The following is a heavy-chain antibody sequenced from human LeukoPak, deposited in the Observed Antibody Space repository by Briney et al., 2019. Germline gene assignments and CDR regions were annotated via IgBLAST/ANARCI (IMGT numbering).Heavy chain of an antibody. J-gene: IGHJ4*02. CDR3: ARFSMLRGVDY. CDR1: GDSINSGRYY. D-gene: IGHD3-10*01. CDR2: IYISGST. Sequence: SETLSLTCTVSGDSINSGRYYWSWIRQPAGKGLEWIGRIYISGSTNYNPSLKSRFTISVDTSKNQFSLKLSSVTAADTAVYFCARFSMLRGVDYWGQGTLVTVSS. V-gene: IGHV4-61*02.